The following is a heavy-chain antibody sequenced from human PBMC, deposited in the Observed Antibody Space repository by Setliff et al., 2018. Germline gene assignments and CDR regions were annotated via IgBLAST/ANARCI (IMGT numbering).Heavy chain of an antibody. Sequence: SETLSLTCAVYGGSFNVYFWSWIRQPPGKGLEWIGYIYHNGNTNFNPSLKSRVTMSVDTSKNQFALVLESVTAADTAVYYCARDRSAYSYGLDVWGQGTRSPSPQ. CDR2: IYHNGNT. CDR1: GGSFNVYF. J-gene: IGHJ6*01. V-gene: IGHV4-34*01. CDR3: ARDRSAYSYGLDV.